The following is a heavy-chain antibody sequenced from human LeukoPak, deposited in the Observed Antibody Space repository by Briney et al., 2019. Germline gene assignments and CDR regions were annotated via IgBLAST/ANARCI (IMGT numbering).Heavy chain of an antibody. CDR2: INHSGST. V-gene: IGHV4-34*01. CDR3: ARSRHSSSWQYYFDY. Sequence: SETLSLTCAVYGGSFSGYYWSWIRQPPGKGLEWIGEINHSGSTNYNPSLKSRVTISVDTSKNQFSLKLSSVTAADTAVYYCARSRHSSSWQYYFDYWGQGTLVTVSS. D-gene: IGHD6-13*01. J-gene: IGHJ4*02. CDR1: GGSFSGYY.